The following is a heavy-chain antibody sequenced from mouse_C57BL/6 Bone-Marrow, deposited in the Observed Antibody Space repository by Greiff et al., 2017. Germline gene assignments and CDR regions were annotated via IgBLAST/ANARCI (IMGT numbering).Heavy chain of an antibody. V-gene: IGHV1-18*01. CDR3: ARSYDGYFRFDY. CDR2: INPNNGGT. CDR1: GYTFTDYN. J-gene: IGHJ2*01. Sequence: EVKLVESGPELVKPGASVKIPCKASGYTFTDYNMDWVKQSHGKSLEWIGDINPNNGGTIYNQKFKGKATLTVDKSSSTAYMELRSLTSEDTAVYYCARSYDGYFRFDYWGQGTTLTVSS. D-gene: IGHD2-3*01.